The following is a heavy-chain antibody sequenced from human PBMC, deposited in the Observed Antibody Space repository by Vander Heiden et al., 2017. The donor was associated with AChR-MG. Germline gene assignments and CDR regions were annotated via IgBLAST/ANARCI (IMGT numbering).Heavy chain of an antibody. CDR1: GFTFSRYE. CDR2: ISSRGSTI. V-gene: IGHV3-48*03. Sequence: EVQLVESGGGLVQPGGSLRLSCAASGFTFSRYEMNWVRQAPGKGLEWVSYISSRGSTIYYADSVKGRFTISRDNAKNSLYLQMNSLRAEDTAVYYCARADYGSGGFDYWGQGTLVTVSS. D-gene: IGHD3-10*01. J-gene: IGHJ4*02. CDR3: ARADYGSGGFDY.